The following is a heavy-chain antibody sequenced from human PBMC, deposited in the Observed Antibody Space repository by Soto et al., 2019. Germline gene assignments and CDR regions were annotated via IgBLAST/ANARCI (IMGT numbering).Heavy chain of an antibody. V-gene: IGHV4-39*01. Sequence: SETLSLTCSVSDDSINSDKYYWGWIRQPPGKGLEWIGSIYYRGNAYYNPSPQTRVTISLDKSQSQFSLKLNSVTAADSAVYFCARLEGLTTISYYFDFWGPGALVTVSS. CDR2: IYYRGNA. J-gene: IGHJ4*02. CDR3: ARLEGLTTISYYFDF. CDR1: DDSINSDKYY. D-gene: IGHD2-21*02.